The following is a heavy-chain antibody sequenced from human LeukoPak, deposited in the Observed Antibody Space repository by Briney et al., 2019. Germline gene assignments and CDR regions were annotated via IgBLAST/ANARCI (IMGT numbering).Heavy chain of an antibody. D-gene: IGHD6-13*01. CDR3: AKVSSSWYQSSHFDY. CDR1: GFSFSSYA. J-gene: IGHJ4*02. V-gene: IGHV3-23*01. CDR2: ISGSGGST. Sequence: GGSLRLSCAASGFSFSSYAMSWVRQAPGKGLEWVSAISGSGGSTYYADSVKGRFTISRDNSKNTLYLQMNSLRAEDTAVYYCAKVSSSWYQSSHFDYWGQGTLVTVSS.